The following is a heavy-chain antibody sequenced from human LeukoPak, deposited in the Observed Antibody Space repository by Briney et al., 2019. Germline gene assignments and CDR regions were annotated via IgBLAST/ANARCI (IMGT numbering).Heavy chain of an antibody. D-gene: IGHD6-19*01. CDR2: ISGYSGNT. CDR1: GYTFTTYS. CDR3: ARGYSSGRDYYFDY. Sequence: ASVKVSCKASGYTFTTYSVNWVRQAPGQGLEWMGWISGYSGNTNYAQKLQGRVTMTTDTSTSTAYMELRRLRSDDTAIYYCARGYSSGRDYYFDYWGQGTLVTVSS. V-gene: IGHV1-18*01. J-gene: IGHJ4*02.